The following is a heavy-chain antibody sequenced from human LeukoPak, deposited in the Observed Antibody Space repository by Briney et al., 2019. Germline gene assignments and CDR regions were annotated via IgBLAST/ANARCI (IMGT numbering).Heavy chain of an antibody. CDR1: GGSISSYY. CDR2: IYYSGYT. CDR3: ARETSQKGAHYMDV. Sequence: TSETLSLTCTVSGGSISSYYWSWIRQPPGKGLKWIGNIYYSGYTTYSPSLRSRVTISVDTSKNQFSLKLSSVTAADTAVYYCARETSQKGAHYMDVWGKGTTITISS. J-gene: IGHJ6*03. V-gene: IGHV4-59*01. D-gene: IGHD3-16*01.